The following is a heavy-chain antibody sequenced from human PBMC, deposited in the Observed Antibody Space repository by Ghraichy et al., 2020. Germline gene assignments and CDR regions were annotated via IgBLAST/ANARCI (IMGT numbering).Heavy chain of an antibody. D-gene: IGHD3-10*01. CDR3: AKYPVRGVTPGYFDY. J-gene: IGHJ4*02. Sequence: GGSLRLSCAASGFTFSSYAMSGVRQAPGKGLEWVSAISGSGGSTYYADSVKGRFTISRDNSKNTLYLQMNSLRAEDTAVYYCAKYPVRGVTPGYFDYRGQGTLVTVSS. V-gene: IGHV3-23*01. CDR2: ISGSGGST. CDR1: GFTFSSYA.